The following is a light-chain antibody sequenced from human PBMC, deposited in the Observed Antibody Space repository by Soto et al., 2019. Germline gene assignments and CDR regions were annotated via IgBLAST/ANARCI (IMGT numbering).Light chain of an antibody. V-gene: IGKV3D-15*02. CDR2: GAS. CDR1: QNVSSN. Sequence: RAIQNVSSNLAWYQQKPGQAPRLLIYGASTRATGIPARFSGSGSGTELTLTILRLQHADCAVLSCQQYPSSAPWTFAQGAKVDIK. CDR3: QQYPSSAPWT. J-gene: IGKJ1*01.